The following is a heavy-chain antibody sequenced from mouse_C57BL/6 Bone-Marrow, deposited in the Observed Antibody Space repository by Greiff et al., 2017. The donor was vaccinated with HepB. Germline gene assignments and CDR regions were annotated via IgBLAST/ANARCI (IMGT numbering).Heavy chain of an antibody. CDR3: ASSNYWFAY. D-gene: IGHD2-5*01. V-gene: IGHV1-82*01. CDR2: IYPGDGDT. J-gene: IGHJ3*01. Sequence: VQLQQSGPELVKPGASVKISCKASGYAFSSSWMNWVKQRPGKGLEWIGRIYPGDGDTNYNGKFKGKATLTADKSSSTAYMQLSSLTSEDSAVYFGASSNYWFAYWGQGTLVTVSA. CDR1: GYAFSSSW.